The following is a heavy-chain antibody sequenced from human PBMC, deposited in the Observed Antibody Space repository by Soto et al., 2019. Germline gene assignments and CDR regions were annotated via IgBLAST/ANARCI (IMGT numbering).Heavy chain of an antibody. J-gene: IGHJ4*02. Sequence: GGSLRLSFAASGFTFSSYAMPWVRQAPGKGLEYVSAISSNGVSTYYADSVKGRFTISRANSKNTLYRQMGSLRAEDMAVYYCARAIGLQIDSGGQGTLVTVSS. CDR1: GFTFSSYA. CDR2: ISSNGVST. CDR3: ARAIGLQIDS. V-gene: IGHV3-64*02. D-gene: IGHD5-18*01.